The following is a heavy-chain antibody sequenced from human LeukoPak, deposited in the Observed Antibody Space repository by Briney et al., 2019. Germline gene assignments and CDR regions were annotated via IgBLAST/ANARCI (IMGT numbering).Heavy chain of an antibody. CDR3: ARRIVVVPAALDY. Sequence: SETLSLTCAVYGVSFSGYYWSWIRQPPGKGLEWIGEINHSGSTNYNPSLKSRVTISVDTSKNQFSLKLSSVTAADTAVYYCARRIVVVPAALDYWGQGTPVTVSS. V-gene: IGHV4-34*01. CDR1: GVSFSGYY. J-gene: IGHJ4*02. D-gene: IGHD2-2*01. CDR2: INHSGST.